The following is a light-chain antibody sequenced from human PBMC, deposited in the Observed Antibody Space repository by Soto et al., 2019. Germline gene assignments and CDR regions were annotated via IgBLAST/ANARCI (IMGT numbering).Light chain of an antibody. Sequence: TQPASLSGSPGQSITISCTGTSSDIGAYDYVSWFQQHPGKAPKLMISEVNNRPSGVSNRFSGSKSGNTAYLTISGLQVEDEADYFCFSFTTTSTHVFGTGTKVTLL. V-gene: IGLV2-14*01. CDR3: FSFTTTSTHV. CDR2: EVN. J-gene: IGLJ1*01. CDR1: SSDIGAYDY.